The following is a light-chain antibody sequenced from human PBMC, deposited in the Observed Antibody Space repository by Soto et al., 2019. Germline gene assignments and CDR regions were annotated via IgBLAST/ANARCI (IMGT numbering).Light chain of an antibody. CDR3: CSYTSNITWV. CDR1: RSDVGGYDY. V-gene: IGLV2-14*01. Sequence: QSALTQPASVSGSPGQSITISCTGSRSDVGGYDYVSWYQQHPGKAPKLTIYDVNNRPSGVSNRFSGSKSGNTASLIISGLQTEDEADYSCCSYTSNITWVFGGGTKLTVL. J-gene: IGLJ3*02. CDR2: DVN.